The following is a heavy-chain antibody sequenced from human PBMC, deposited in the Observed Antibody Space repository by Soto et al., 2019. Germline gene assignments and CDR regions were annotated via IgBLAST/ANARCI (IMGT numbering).Heavy chain of an antibody. CDR2: ISYDGSNK. V-gene: IGHV3-30-3*01. CDR3: ARGAPYGSGSSFDY. Sequence: GGSLRLSCAASGFTFSSYAMHWVRQAPGKGLEWVAVISYDGSNKYYADSVKGRFTISRDNSKNTLYLQMNSLRAEDTAVYYCARGAPYGSGSSFDYWGQGTLVTVSS. D-gene: IGHD3-10*01. CDR1: GFTFSSYA. J-gene: IGHJ4*02.